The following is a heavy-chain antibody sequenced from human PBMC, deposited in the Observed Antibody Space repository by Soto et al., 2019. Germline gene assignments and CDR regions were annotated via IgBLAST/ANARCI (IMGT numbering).Heavy chain of an antibody. CDR2: INPNSRGT. Sequence: QVQLVQSGAEVKKHGASVKVSCKASGYTFTGYYMHWVRQAPGQGLEWMGWINPNSRGTNYAQKFQGWVTMTRDTSISTAYMELSRLRSDDTAVYYCASGGVLAARGPIAASYNVDWYFDLWGRGTLVTVSS. CDR3: ASGGVLAARGPIAASYNVDWYFDL. CDR1: GYTFTGYY. D-gene: IGHD6-13*01. J-gene: IGHJ2*01. V-gene: IGHV1-2*04.